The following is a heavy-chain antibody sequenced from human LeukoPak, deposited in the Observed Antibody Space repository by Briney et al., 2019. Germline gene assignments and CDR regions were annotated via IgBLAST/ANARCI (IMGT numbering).Heavy chain of an antibody. V-gene: IGHV3-74*01. D-gene: IGHD3-16*01. CDR3: AKADNYDYLTTPDP. CDR2: INGDGSTT. J-gene: IGHJ5*02. Sequence: GGSLRLSCAASGFAFNKYWMHWVRQTPGKGLVWVSRINGDGSTTSYADSVKGRFTISRDISKNTVYLQVSSLRPEDTAMYYCAKADNYDYLTTPDPWGQGTLVTVSS. CDR1: GFAFNKYW.